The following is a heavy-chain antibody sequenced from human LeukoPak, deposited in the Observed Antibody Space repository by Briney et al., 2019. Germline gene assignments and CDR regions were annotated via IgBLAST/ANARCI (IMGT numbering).Heavy chain of an antibody. Sequence: GGSLRLSCAASGFTLSSYVMTWVRQAPGKGLEWVSGISGSGGSTYYADSVKGRFTISRDISKNTLYLQMNSLRAEDTAVYYCAKDFTPVPLGVFDSWGQGALVTVSS. CDR2: ISGSGGST. CDR3: AKDFTPVPLGVFDS. D-gene: IGHD2-8*01. V-gene: IGHV3-23*01. CDR1: GFTLSSYV. J-gene: IGHJ4*02.